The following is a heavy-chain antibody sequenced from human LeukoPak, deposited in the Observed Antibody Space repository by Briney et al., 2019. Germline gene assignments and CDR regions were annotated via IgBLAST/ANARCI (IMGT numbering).Heavy chain of an antibody. V-gene: IGHV3-21*01. J-gene: IGHJ4*02. Sequence: PGGSLRLSCAASGFTFSSYSMNWVRQAPGKGLEWVSSISSSSSYIYYADSVKGRFTISRDSAKNSLYLQMNSLRAEDTAVYYCASLHDYGDFYDYWGQGTLVTVSS. CDR2: ISSSSSYI. CDR3: ASLHDYGDFYDY. D-gene: IGHD4-17*01. CDR1: GFTFSSYS.